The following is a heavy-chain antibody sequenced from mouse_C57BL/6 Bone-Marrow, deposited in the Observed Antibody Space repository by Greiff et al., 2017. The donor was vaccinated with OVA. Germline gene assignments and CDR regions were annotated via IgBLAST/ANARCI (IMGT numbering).Heavy chain of an antibody. Sequence: EVQLVESGGGLVQPGGSLKLSCAASGFTFSDYGMAWVRQAPRKGPEWVAFISNLAYSIYYADTVTGRFTISRENAKNTLYLEMSSLRSEDTAMYYCARRGGLRRAMDYWGQGTSVTVSS. CDR3: ARRGGLRRAMDY. V-gene: IGHV5-15*01. D-gene: IGHD2-4*01. CDR2: ISNLAYSI. CDR1: GFTFSDYG. J-gene: IGHJ4*01.